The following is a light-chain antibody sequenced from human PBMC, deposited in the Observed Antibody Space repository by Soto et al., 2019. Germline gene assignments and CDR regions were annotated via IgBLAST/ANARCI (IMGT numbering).Light chain of an antibody. J-gene: IGLJ1*01. Sequence: QSALTQPASVSGSPGQSITISCTGTSTDVGSHKLVSWYQQYPGNAPKLIIFEAYKRPSGVSNRFSGSKSGSTASLTISGLQAEDEADYYCGTWDSSLSAYVFGTGTKVTVL. CDR2: EAY. V-gene: IGLV2-23*01. CDR1: STDVGSHKL. CDR3: GTWDSSLSAYV.